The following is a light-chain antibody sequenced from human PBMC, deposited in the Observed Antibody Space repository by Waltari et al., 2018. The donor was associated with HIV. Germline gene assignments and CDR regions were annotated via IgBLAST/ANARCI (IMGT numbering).Light chain of an antibody. CDR2: SAS. V-gene: IGKV3-15*01. Sequence: EIVMTQSPATLSVSPGERATLSCRASQSVSTNLAWYQQKPGQAPRLLIFSASARAAGIPARFSGSGSGTDFTLTISSPQSEDSAVYYCQHYKNRPPLTFGQGTRLEI. CDR1: QSVSTN. CDR3: QHYKNRPPLT. J-gene: IGKJ5*01.